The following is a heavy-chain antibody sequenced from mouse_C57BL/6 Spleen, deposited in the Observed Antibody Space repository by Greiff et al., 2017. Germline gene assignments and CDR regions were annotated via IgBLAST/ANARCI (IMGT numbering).Heavy chain of an antibody. V-gene: IGHV1-64*01. CDR1: GYTFTSYW. CDR3: AKAYYSNSYYAMDY. J-gene: IGHJ4*01. D-gene: IGHD2-5*01. CDR2: IHPNSGST. Sequence: QVQLQQSGAELVKPGASVKLSCKASGYTFTSYWMHWVKQRPGQGLEWIGMIHPNSGSTNYNEKFKSKATLTVDKSSSTAYMQLSSLTSEDSAVYYCAKAYYSNSYYAMDYWDQGTSVTVSS.